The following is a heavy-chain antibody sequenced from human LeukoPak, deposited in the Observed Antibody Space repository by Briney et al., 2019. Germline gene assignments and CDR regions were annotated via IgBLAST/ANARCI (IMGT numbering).Heavy chain of an antibody. Sequence: SETLSLTCTVSGDSISSSSSYWGWIRQPPGEGLEWIGSIYYSGSTYYNASLQSRVTISIETSKNQFSLRLNSVTAADTAMYYCAKSGGYGLIDYWGQGTLVTVSS. D-gene: IGHD1-26*01. V-gene: IGHV4-39*01. CDR3: AKSGGYGLIDY. CDR2: IYYSGST. J-gene: IGHJ4*02. CDR1: GDSISSSSSY.